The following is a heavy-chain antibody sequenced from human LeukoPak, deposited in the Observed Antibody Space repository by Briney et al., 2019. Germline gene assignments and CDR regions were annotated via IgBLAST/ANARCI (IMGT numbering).Heavy chain of an antibody. CDR3: ARAGYSYGTGYYFDF. Sequence: WETLSLTCTVSGGSISRYYWSWIRQPPGKGLEWSGYIYYSGSTNYNPSLKSRVTISVDTSKNQFSLKLSSVTAADAAVYYCARAGYSYGTGYYFDFWGQGALVTVSS. J-gene: IGHJ4*02. D-gene: IGHD5-18*01. CDR1: GGSISRYY. CDR2: IYYSGST. V-gene: IGHV4-59*01.